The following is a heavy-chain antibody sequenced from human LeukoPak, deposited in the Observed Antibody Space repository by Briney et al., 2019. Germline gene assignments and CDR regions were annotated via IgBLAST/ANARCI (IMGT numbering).Heavy chain of an antibody. CDR3: ARDRVPYYYDSSPLGY. CDR2: ISYDGSNK. D-gene: IGHD3-22*01. CDR1: GFTFSSYA. J-gene: IGHJ4*02. Sequence: GRSLRLSCAASGFTFSSYAMHWVRQAPGKGLEWVAVISYDGSNKYYADSVKGRFTISRDNSKNTLYLQMNSLRAEDTAVYYCARDRVPYYYDSSPLGYWGQGTLVTVSS. V-gene: IGHV3-30*04.